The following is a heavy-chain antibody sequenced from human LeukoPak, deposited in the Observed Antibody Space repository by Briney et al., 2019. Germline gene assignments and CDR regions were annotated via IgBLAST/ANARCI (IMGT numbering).Heavy chain of an antibody. CDR2: TYPGDSDT. D-gene: IGHD2-21*02. CDR1: GYSFTNYW. V-gene: IGHV5-51*01. CDR3: ARRCGGDCFDAFDI. Sequence: GESLKISCKGSGYSFTNYWIGWVRQMPGKGLEWMGITYPGDSDTRYRPAFQGQVTISADKSISTAYLQWSSLKASDTAMYYCARRCGGDCFDAFDIWGQGTMVIVSS. J-gene: IGHJ3*02.